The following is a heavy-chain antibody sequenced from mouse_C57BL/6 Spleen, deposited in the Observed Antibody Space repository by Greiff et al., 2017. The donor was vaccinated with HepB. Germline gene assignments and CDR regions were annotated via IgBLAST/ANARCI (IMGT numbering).Heavy chain of an antibody. CDR3: ARQMGRGPFDY. CDR1: GFTFSSYG. J-gene: IGHJ2*01. Sequence: EVKLQESGGDLVKPGGSLKLSCAASGFTFSSYGMSWVRQTPDKRLEWVATISSGGSYTYYPDSVKGRFTISRDNAKNTLYLQMSSLKSEDTAMYYCARQMGRGPFDYWGQGTTLTVSS. CDR2: ISSGGSYT. D-gene: IGHD4-1*01. V-gene: IGHV5-6*01.